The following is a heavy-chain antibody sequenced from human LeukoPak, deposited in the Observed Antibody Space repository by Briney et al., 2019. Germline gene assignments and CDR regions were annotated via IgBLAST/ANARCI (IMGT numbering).Heavy chain of an antibody. J-gene: IGHJ4*02. CDR1: GFTFSDYY. D-gene: IGHD3-22*01. CDR3: AKIRELYYYDSSGLDY. CDR2: ISSSGSYI. Sequence: GGSLRLSCAASGFTFSDYYMSWIRQAPGKGLEWVSSISSSGSYIYYADSVKGRFTISRDNAKNSMFLQMNSLRAEDTAVYYCAKIRELYYYDSSGLDYWGQGTLVTVSS. V-gene: IGHV3-11*01.